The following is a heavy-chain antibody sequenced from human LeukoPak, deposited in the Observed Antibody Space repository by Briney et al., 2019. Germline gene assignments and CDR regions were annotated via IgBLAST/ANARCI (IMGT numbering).Heavy chain of an antibody. CDR2: IKSKTDGGTT. Sequence: GGSRRLSCAASGFTFSNAWMSWVRQAPGKGLEWVGRIKSKTDGGTTDYAAPVKGRFTISRDDSKNTLYLQMNSLKTEDTAVYYCTTAPGRYCSGGSCYDGYYYYGMDVWGKGTTVTVSS. CDR1: GFTFSNAW. V-gene: IGHV3-15*01. CDR3: TTAPGRYCSGGSCYDGYYYYGMDV. D-gene: IGHD2-15*01. J-gene: IGHJ6*04.